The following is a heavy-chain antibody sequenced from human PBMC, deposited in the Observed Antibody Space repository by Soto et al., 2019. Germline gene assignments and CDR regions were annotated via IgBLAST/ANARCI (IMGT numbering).Heavy chain of an antibody. D-gene: IGHD2-15*01. V-gene: IGHV3-30*03. Sequence: QVQLVESGGGVVQPGGSQRLSCVASGFTFSRHGIHWVRQAPGKGLEWVAVISSDGTDQRYADSVKGRFTISRDKSKNTVYLHMNDLRPGDTSLYFCARDGFCNKRNCYSALPDYWGQGTVVTVSS. CDR1: GFTFSRHG. J-gene: IGHJ4*02. CDR3: ARDGFCNKRNCYSALPDY. CDR2: ISSDGTDQ.